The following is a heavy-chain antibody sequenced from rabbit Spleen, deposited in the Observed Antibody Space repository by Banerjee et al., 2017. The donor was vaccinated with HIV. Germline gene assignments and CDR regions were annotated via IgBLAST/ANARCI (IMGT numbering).Heavy chain of an antibody. CDR3: VREVAGKFNL. J-gene: IGHJ4*01. CDR1: GFDFYNYG. V-gene: IGHV1S47*01. Sequence: QEQLVESGGGLVQPGGSLKLSCKASGFDFYNYGVTWVRQAPGKGLEWIGYIEPIFGIAVYATWVNGRFTVSSHNAQTTLYLQLNSLTAADTATYFCVREVAGKFNLWGPGTLVTVS. D-gene: IGHD4-1*01. CDR2: IEPIFGIA.